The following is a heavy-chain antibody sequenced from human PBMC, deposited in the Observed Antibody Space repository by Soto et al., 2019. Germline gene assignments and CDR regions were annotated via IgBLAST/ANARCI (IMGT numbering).Heavy chain of an antibody. CDR2: INPNSGGT. CDR1: GYTFTGYY. D-gene: IGHD2-15*01. Sequence: ASVKVSCKASGYTFTGYYIHWVRQAPGQGLEWMGWINPNSGGTNYAQKFQGRVTMTRDTSISTAYMELSRLRSDGTAVYYCARETLVVVAATYYYYGMDVWGQGTTVTVSS. CDR3: ARETLVVVAATYYYYGMDV. J-gene: IGHJ6*02. V-gene: IGHV1-2*02.